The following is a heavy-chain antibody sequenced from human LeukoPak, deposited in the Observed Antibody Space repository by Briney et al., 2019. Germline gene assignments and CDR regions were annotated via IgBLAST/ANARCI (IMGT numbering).Heavy chain of an antibody. V-gene: IGHV3-21*01. CDR1: GFTFSSYS. CDR3: ARAGHDHGDYGY. Sequence: GGSLRLSCAASGFTFSSYSMNWVRQAPGKGLEWVSSISSSSSYIYCADSVKGRFTISRDNAKNSLYLQMNSLRAEDTAVYYCARAGHDHGDYGYWGQGTLVTVSS. CDR2: ISSSSSYI. J-gene: IGHJ4*02. D-gene: IGHD4-17*01.